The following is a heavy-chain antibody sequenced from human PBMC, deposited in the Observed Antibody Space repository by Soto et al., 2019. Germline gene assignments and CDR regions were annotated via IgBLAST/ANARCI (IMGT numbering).Heavy chain of an antibody. J-gene: IGHJ4*02. CDR2: ISKSDYT. V-gene: IGHV3-21*01. D-gene: IGHD2-2*01. Sequence: GGSLRLSCTVSGFAFNNYGINWVRQAPGKGLEWVSSISKSDYTYYSDSVKGRFAISRDNAKSSVSLQMNTLRVEDTTVYYCAREDSIIIPAVSDFWGQGTLVTVSS. CDR3: AREDSIIIPAVSDF. CDR1: GFAFNNYG.